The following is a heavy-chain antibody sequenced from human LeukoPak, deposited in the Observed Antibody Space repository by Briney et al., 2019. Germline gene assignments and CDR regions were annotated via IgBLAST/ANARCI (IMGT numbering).Heavy chain of an antibody. V-gene: IGHV3-21*01. CDR1: GFTFSSYS. J-gene: IGHJ6*04. D-gene: IGHD3-10*01. CDR2: ISSSSSYI. Sequence: PGGSLRLSCAASGFTFSSYSMNWVRQAPGKGLEWVSSISSSSSYIYYADSVKGRFTISRDNAKNSLYLQMNSLRAEDTAVYYCARDSGREVLLWFGELIHYYYGMDVWGKGTTVTVSS. CDR3: ARDSGREVLLWFGELIHYYYGMDV.